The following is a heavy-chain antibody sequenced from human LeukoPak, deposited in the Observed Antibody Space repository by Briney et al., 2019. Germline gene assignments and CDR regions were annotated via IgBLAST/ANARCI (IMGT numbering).Heavy chain of an antibody. Sequence: SETLSLTCTVSGGSISSSSYYWGWIRQPPGKGLEWNGSIYYSGSTYYNPSLKSRVTISVDTSKNQFSLKLSSVTAADTAVYYCARHPSADSSYWFDPWGQGTLVTVSS. V-gene: IGHV4-39*01. CDR1: GGSISSSSYY. D-gene: IGHD3-22*01. J-gene: IGHJ5*02. CDR3: ARHPSADSSYWFDP. CDR2: IYYSGST.